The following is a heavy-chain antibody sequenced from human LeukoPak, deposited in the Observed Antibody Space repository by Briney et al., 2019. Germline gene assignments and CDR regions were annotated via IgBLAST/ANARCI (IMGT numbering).Heavy chain of an antibody. D-gene: IGHD3-22*01. CDR3: ARDEVYYYDSSGYYGSEGPLNY. V-gene: IGHV1-46*01. CDR2: INPSGGST. J-gene: IGHJ4*02. CDR1: GYTFTSYY. Sequence: GASVKVSCKASGYTFTSYYMHWVGQAPGKGLEWRGIINPSGGSTSYAQKFQGRVTMTRDPSTSTVYMELSSLRSEDTAVYYCARDEVYYYDSSGYYGSEGPLNYWGQGTLVTVSS.